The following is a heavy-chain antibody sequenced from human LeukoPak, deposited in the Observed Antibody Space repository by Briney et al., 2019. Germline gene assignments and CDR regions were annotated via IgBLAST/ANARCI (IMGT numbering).Heavy chain of an antibody. D-gene: IGHD6-13*01. J-gene: IGHJ4*02. Sequence: GGSLRLSCAASGFTFSSYGMHWVRQAPGKGLEWEAFIRYDGSNKYHADSVKGRFTISRDKSRNTLYLQMSSLRAEDTAVYYCARGEGAAAVVHFVYWGQGTLVTVSS. CDR1: GFTFSSYG. CDR3: ARGEGAAAVVHFVY. V-gene: IGHV3-30*02. CDR2: IRYDGSNK.